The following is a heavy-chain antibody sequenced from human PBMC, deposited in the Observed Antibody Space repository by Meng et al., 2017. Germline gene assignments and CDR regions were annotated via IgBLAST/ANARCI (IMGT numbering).Heavy chain of an antibody. CDR2: ISAYNGNT. CDR1: GYTFTSYG. D-gene: IGHD3-16*01. V-gene: IGHV1-18*01. Sequence: QVQLVLSGARGKKPGAAVKVACKASGYTFTSYGISGVRQAPGQGLECMGWISAYNGNTNYAQKLQGRVTMTTDTSTSTAYMELRSLRSDDTAVYYCARDLKRDHHLGEGGYWGQGTLVTVSS. CDR3: ARDLKRDHHLGEGGY. J-gene: IGHJ4*02.